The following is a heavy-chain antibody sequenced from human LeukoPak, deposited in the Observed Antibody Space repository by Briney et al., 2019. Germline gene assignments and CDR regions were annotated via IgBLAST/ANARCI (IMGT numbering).Heavy chain of an antibody. V-gene: IGHV4-59*01. CDR3: ARTTEGGYTYGYFYYYYMDV. D-gene: IGHD5-18*01. CDR1: GFTFGDYT. CDR2: IYYSGST. J-gene: IGHJ6*03. Sequence: GSLRLSCSASGFTFGDYTMSWIRQPPGKGLEWIGYIYYSGSTNYNPSLKSRVTISVDTSKNQFSLKLRSVTAADPAVYYCARTTEGGYTYGYFYYYYMDVWGKGTTVTISS.